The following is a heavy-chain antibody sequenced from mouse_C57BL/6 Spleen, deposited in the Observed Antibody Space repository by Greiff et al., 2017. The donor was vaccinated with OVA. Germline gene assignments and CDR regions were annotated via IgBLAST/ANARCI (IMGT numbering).Heavy chain of an antibody. J-gene: IGHJ3*01. D-gene: IGHD2-4*01. Sequence: VQLQQPGAELVKPGASVKLSCKASGYTFTSYWMHWVKQRPGQGLEWIGMIHPHSGSTNYNEKFKSKATLTVDKSSSTAYMQRSSLTSEDSAVYYCAGYYDYDGWFAYWGQGTLVTVSA. V-gene: IGHV1-64*01. CDR1: GYTFTSYW. CDR3: AGYYDYDGWFAY. CDR2: IHPHSGST.